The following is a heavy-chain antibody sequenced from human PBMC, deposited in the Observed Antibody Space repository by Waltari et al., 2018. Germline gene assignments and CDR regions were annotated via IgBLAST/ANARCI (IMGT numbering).Heavy chain of an antibody. Sequence: STYGMKWVRKAPGKGLEWISYSNSTGSTIHYADSVKGRFTISRDNAKNSLYLQRNSLRDEDTAVYYCARGLGDYTYWGQGTLVTVSS. CDR1: STYG. CDR3: ARGLGDYTY. J-gene: IGHJ4*02. CDR2: SNSTGSTI. D-gene: IGHD4-17*01. V-gene: IGHV3-48*02.